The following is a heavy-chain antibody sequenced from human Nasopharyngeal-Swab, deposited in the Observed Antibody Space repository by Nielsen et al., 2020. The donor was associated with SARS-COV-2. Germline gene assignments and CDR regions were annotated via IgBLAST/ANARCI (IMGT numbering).Heavy chain of an antibody. CDR3: ARDKDYYGSGGLLSPYGYYYYMDV. J-gene: IGHJ6*03. V-gene: IGHV1-69*13. CDR2: IIPIFGTA. Sequence: SSVKVPCKASGGTFSSYAISWVRQAPGQGLEWMGGIIPIFGTANYAQKFQGRVTITADESTSTAYMELSSQRSEDTAVYYCARDKDYYGSGGLLSPYGYYYYMDVWGKGTTVTVSS. CDR1: GGTFSSYA. D-gene: IGHD3-10*01.